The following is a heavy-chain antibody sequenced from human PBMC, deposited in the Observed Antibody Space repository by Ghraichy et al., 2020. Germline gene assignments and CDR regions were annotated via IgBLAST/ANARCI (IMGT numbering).Heavy chain of an antibody. V-gene: IGHV4-59*01. CDR1: GASISAYY. CDR3: AKVDRPYYFDF. D-gene: IGHD3/OR15-3a*01. Sequence: SQTLSLTCTVSGASISAYYWNWIRQPPGKGLEWIGYIYYSGSTTYNPSLKSRATISIDTSKNQFSLKLRSVTAADTAVYYCAKVDRPYYFDFWGQGTLVTVSS. CDR2: IYYSGST. J-gene: IGHJ4*02.